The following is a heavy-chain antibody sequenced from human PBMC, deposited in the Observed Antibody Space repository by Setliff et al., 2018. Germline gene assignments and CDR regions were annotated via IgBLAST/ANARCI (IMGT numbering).Heavy chain of an antibody. V-gene: IGHV3-48*04. CDR3: ARARDIAPIYYYMDV. Sequence: AGGSLRLSCAASGFSLSTYDVIYGMNWVRQTPGKGLDWISFINIGSSAIYYADSVKGRFTISRDNATNSLYLQMNSLRAEDTAVYYCARARDIAPIYYYMDVWGKGTTVTVSS. J-gene: IGHJ6*03. CDR2: INIGSSAI. D-gene: IGHD5-12*01. CDR1: GFSLSTYDVIYG.